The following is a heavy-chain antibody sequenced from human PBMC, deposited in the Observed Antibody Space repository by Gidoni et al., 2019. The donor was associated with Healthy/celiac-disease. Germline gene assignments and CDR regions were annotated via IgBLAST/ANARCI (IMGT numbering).Heavy chain of an antibody. CDR1: GFTVSSNY. CDR2: IYSGGST. Sequence: EVQLVETGGGLIQPGGSLRLSCAASGFTVSSNYMSWVRQAPGKGLEWVSVIYSGGSTYYADSVKGRFTISRDNSKNTLYLQMNSLRAEDTAVYYCARDSRDWSSDYWGQGTLVTVSS. V-gene: IGHV3-53*02. J-gene: IGHJ4*02. CDR3: ARDSRDWSSDY. D-gene: IGHD2-21*01.